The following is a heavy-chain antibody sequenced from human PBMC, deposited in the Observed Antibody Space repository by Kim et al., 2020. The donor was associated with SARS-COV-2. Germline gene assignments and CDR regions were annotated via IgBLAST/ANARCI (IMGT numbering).Heavy chain of an antibody. CDR3: ARGLYYDFWSGYYTRVGYYFDY. V-gene: IGHV1-69*13. CDR2: IIPIFGTA. CDR1: GGTFSSYA. Sequence: SVKVSCKASGGTFSSYAISWVRQAPGQGLEWMGGIIPIFGTANYAQKFQGRVTITADESTSTAYMELSSLRSEDTAVYYCARGLYYDFWSGYYTRVGYYFDYWGQGTLVTVSS. J-gene: IGHJ4*02. D-gene: IGHD3-3*01.